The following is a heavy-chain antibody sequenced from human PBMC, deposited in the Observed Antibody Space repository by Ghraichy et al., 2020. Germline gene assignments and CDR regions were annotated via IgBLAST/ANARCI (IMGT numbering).Heavy chain of an antibody. V-gene: IGHV6-1*01. CDR2: TYLRSKWYT. Sequence: SETLSLTCTISGDSASRNTAGWNWIRQSPSGGLQWLGRTYLRSKWYTDYASSMRGRLTITSDTARNQFSLHLTSVTPEDTAVYFCASSNQPNSCNYQEFDFWGQGTLVSVSS. CDR3: ASSNQPNSCNYQEFDF. J-gene: IGHJ4*02. D-gene: IGHD5-24*01. CDR1: GDSASRNTAG.